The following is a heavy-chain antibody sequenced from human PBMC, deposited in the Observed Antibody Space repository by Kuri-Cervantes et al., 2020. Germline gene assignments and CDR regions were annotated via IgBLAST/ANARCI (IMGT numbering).Heavy chain of an antibody. D-gene: IGHD1-26*01. CDR2: IYPGDSDT. Sequence: GSLRLSCKGSGYSFTTYWIAWVRQMPGKGLECMGIIYPGDSDTRYSPSFQGQVTISADKSISTAYLQWSSLKASDTAMYYCTTPGILGATDTFDIWGQGTMVTVSS. V-gene: IGHV5-51*01. CDR1: GYSFTTYW. CDR3: TTPGILGATDTFDI. J-gene: IGHJ3*02.